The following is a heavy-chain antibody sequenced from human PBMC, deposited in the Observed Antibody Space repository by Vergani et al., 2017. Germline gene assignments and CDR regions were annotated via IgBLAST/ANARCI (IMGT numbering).Heavy chain of an antibody. CDR3: ARDDERYCSGGSCYAYYGMDV. J-gene: IGHJ6*02. CDR1: GFTVSSNY. V-gene: IGHV3-66*02. CDR2: IYSGGST. Sequence: EVQLVESGGGLVQPGGSLRLSCAASGFTVSSNYMSWVRQAPGKGLEWVSVIYSGGSTYYADSVKGRFTISRDNSKNTLYLQMNSRRAEDTAVYYCARDDERYCSGGSCYAYYGMDVWGQGTTVTVSS. D-gene: IGHD2-15*01.